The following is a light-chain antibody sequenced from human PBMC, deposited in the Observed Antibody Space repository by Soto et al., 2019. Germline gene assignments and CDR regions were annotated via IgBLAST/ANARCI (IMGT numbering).Light chain of an antibody. CDR1: QSVSNXX. V-gene: IGKV3-20*01. CDR2: GAS. J-gene: IGKJ1*01. Sequence: IVLTQSPGTLSLSPGERATLSCRPSQSVSNXXLAXYQQKPCQAPRLLRYGASNRATGIPDRFSGSGSGTXXTLTISRLEPEDFAVYYCQQYGSSGTFGQGTKVDIK. CDR3: QQYGSSGT.